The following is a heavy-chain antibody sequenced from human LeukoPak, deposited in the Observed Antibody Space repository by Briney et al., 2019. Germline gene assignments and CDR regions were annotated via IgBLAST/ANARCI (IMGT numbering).Heavy chain of an antibody. V-gene: IGHV3-15*07. J-gene: IGHJ4*02. CDR1: GFTFSNAW. D-gene: IGHD3-3*01. CDR2: IKSKTDGGTT. Sequence: PGGSLRLSCAASGFTFSNAWMNWVRQAPGKGLEWVGRIKSKTDGGTTDYAAPVKGRFTISRDDSKNTLYLQMNSLKTEDTAVYYCTTEGSPVLRFLEWLPATQIDYWGQGTLVTVSS. CDR3: TTEGSPVLRFLEWLPATQIDY.